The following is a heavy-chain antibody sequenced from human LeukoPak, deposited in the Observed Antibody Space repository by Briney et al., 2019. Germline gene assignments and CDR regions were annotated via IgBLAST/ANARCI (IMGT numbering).Heavy chain of an antibody. CDR1: GGSISSYY. CDR2: IYYSRST. Sequence: KPSETLSLTCTVSGGSISSYYWSWIRRPPGKGLEGIGYIYYSRSTNYNPSLKSRVTISVDTSKNQFSLKLSSVTAADTAVYYCARQVRPGGVDYWGQGTLVTVSS. D-gene: IGHD2-2*01. CDR3: ARQVRPGGVDY. V-gene: IGHV4-59*08. J-gene: IGHJ4*02.